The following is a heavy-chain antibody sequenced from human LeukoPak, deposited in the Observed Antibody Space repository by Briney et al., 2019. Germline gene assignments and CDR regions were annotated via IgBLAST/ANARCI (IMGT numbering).Heavy chain of an antibody. J-gene: IGHJ4*02. CDR3: AYSDGNRFYFDY. D-gene: IGHD4-23*01. CDR1: GVSFSTSGVC. Sequence: SGPTLVKPTQTLTLTCTLSGVSFSTSGVCVGWIRQPPGKSREWLALIDWDDNKRYSPSLEIRLTITKDTSKNQVVLTMTNMDPVDTATYYCAYSDGNRFYFDYWGQGTLVTVSS. CDR2: IDWDDNK. V-gene: IGHV2-5*02.